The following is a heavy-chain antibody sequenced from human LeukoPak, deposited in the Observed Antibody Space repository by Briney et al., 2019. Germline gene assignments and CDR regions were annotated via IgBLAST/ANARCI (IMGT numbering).Heavy chain of an antibody. V-gene: IGHV3-66*01. CDR3: ARSWIQLWGLRY. D-gene: IGHD5-18*01. CDR1: GFTVSSNY. J-gene: IGHJ4*02. Sequence: PGGPLRLSCAASGFTVSSNYMSWVRQAPGKGLEWVSVIYSGGSTYYADSVKGRFTISRDNSKNTLYLQMNSLRAEDTAVYYCARSWIQLWGLRYWGQGTLVTVSS. CDR2: IYSGGST.